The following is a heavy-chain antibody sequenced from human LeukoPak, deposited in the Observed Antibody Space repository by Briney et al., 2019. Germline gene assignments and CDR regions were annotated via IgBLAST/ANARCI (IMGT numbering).Heavy chain of an antibody. CDR2: IYYSGST. CDR3: ARGGSPDFDWLLFRY. D-gene: IGHD3-9*01. CDR1: GGSISSGDYY. J-gene: IGHJ4*02. V-gene: IGHV4-30-4*01. Sequence: SETLSLTCTVSGGSISSGDYYWSWIRQPPGKGLEWIGYIYYSGSTYYNPSLKSRVTMSVDTSKNQFSLKLSSVTAADTAVYYCARGGSPDFDWLLFRYWGQGTLVTVSS.